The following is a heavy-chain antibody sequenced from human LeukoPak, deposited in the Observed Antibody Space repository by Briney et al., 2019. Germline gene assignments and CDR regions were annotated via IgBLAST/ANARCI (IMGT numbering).Heavy chain of an antibody. V-gene: IGHV1-2*06. CDR2: INPNSGGT. CDR1: GYTFTGYY. CDR3: ARVQCSGGSCYSGY. D-gene: IGHD2-15*01. Sequence: XSVKVSCKASGYTFTGYYMHWVRQAPGQGLEWMGRINPNSGGTNYAQKFQGRVTMTRDTSISTAYMELSRLRSDDTAVYYCARVQCSGGSCYSGYWGQGTLVTVSS. J-gene: IGHJ4*02.